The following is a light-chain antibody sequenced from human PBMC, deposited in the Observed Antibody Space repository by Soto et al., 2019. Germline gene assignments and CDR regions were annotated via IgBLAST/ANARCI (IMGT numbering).Light chain of an antibody. Sequence: QSVLTQPPSVSEAPRQRVTISCSGSRSNIGNNAVNWYQQLPGKAPKLLIYYDDLLPSGVSDRLSGSKSGTSASLAISGLQSEDEADYYCAAWDDSLNGPNWVFGGGTKLTVL. CDR1: RSNIGNNA. CDR3: AAWDDSLNGPNWV. J-gene: IGLJ3*02. CDR2: YDD. V-gene: IGLV1-36*01.